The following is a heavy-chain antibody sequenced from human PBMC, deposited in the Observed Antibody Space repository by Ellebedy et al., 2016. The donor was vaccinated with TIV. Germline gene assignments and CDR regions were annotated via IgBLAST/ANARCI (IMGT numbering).Heavy chain of an antibody. V-gene: IGHV1-24*01. CDR1: GYTLSELS. D-gene: IGHD3-22*01. J-gene: IGHJ4*02. CDR3: ARHSGYYWYYFDY. Sequence: ASVKVSCKVSGYTLSELSVHWVRQAPGKGLEWMGGFDPEYGETVYAQKFQGRVTMTEDTYTDTAYMELSRLRYEDTAVYYCARHSGYYWYYFDYWGQGTLVTVSS. CDR2: FDPEYGET.